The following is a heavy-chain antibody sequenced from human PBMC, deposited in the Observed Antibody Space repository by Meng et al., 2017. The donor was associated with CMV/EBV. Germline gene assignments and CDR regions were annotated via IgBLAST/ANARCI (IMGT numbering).Heavy chain of an antibody. CDR2: INPNSGGT. V-gene: IGHV1-2*02. J-gene: IGHJ6*02. CDR1: GYTFTGYY. CDR3: ARARITMVRGVIGYYYYGMDV. D-gene: IGHD3-10*01. Sequence: ASVKVSCKASGYTFTGYYMHWVRQAPGQGLEWMGWINPNSGGTNYAQKFQGRVTMTRDTSISTAYMELGRLRSDDTAVYYCARARITMVRGVIGYYYYGMDVWGQGTTVTVSS.